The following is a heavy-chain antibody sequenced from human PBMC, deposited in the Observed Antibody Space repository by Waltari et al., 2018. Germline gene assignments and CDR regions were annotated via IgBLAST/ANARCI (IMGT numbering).Heavy chain of an antibody. CDR3: TSLEEVFLYYMNV. D-gene: IGHD3-3*01. CDR2: VRSKSNGFAI. V-gene: IGHV3-73*02. J-gene: IGHJ6*03. Sequence: EVQLVESGGGLVQPGGSLKLSCAASGFTLSGSAVHWVRQASGEGLGWVGRVRSKSNGFAIAYAASVEGRFLISRDDSKNTSYLQMNSLKAEDTAVYYCTSLEEVFLYYMNVWGKGTTVTISS. CDR1: GFTLSGSA.